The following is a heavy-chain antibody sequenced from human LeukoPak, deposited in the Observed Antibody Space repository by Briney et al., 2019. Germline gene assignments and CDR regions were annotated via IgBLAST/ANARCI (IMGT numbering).Heavy chain of an antibody. V-gene: IGHV3-23*01. CDR2: VSGSGTTT. D-gene: IGHD3-9*01. J-gene: IGHJ5*02. CDR3: ARRGYDILTGYSWYNWFDP. CDR1: GFTFTSYA. Sequence: GGSLRLSCAASGFTFTSYAMSWVRQAPGKGLEGVSVVSGSGTTTHYADSVKGRFTISRDDSKNTLCLQMNSLRVEDTAVYYCARRGYDILTGYSWYNWFDPWGQGTLVTVSS.